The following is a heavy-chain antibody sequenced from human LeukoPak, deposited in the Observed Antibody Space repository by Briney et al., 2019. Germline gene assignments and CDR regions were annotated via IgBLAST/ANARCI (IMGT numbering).Heavy chain of an antibody. CDR2: INHRGSS. D-gene: IGHD2-15*01. CDR3: ARGSSFDGYCSAGACDAGYYDS. J-gene: IGHJ4*02. Sequence: SETLSLTCAVYGESFSAYFWNWIRQAPGKPLEYIGEINHRGSSHYNPSLKSRVTLSVDTSNNQFSLKLTSVTAADTAVYFCARGSSFDGYCSAGACDAGYYDSWGQGTPVTVSS. V-gene: IGHV4-34*01. CDR1: GESFSAYF.